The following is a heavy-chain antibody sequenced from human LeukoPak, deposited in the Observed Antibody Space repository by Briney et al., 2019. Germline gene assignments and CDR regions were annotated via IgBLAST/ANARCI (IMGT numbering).Heavy chain of an antibody. CDR2: INPSGGST. CDR3: ARDRGYYDSSGYLHY. D-gene: IGHD3-22*01. J-gene: IGHJ4*02. CDR1: GYTFTSYY. V-gene: IGHV1-46*01. Sequence: ASVKVSCKASGYTFTSYYMHWVRQAPGQGLEWMGIINPSGGSTSYAQKFQGRVTMTRDTSTSTVYMELSSLRSEDTAVYYCARDRGYYDSSGYLHYWVQGTLVTVSS.